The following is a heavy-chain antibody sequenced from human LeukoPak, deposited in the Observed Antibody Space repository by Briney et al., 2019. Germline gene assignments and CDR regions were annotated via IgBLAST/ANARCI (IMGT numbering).Heavy chain of an antibody. CDR1: GYTFTDYY. CDR3: ARSLGGNWFDP. J-gene: IGHJ5*02. V-gene: IGHV1-2*02. Sequence: GASVKVSCKAPGYTFTDYYMYWVRQAPGQGLEWMGWINPNNGGTNYAQKFQGRVTMTRDTSISTAYMELSRLKSDDTAAYYCARSLGGNWFDPWGQGTLVTVSS. CDR2: INPNNGGT. D-gene: IGHD3-16*01.